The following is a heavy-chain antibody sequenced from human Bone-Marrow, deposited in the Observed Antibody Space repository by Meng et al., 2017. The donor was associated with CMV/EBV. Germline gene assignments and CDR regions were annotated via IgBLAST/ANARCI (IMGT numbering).Heavy chain of an antibody. CDR3: AIFYSSSSGGTGYYYYGMDV. Sequence: GESLKISCAASGFTFSSYGMHWVRQAPGKGLEWVAFIRYDGSNKYYADSVKGRFTISRDNAKNSLYLQMNSLRAEDTAVYYCAIFYSSSSGGTGYYYYGMDVWGQGTTVTVSS. CDR1: GFTFSSYG. CDR2: IRYDGSNK. V-gene: IGHV3-30*02. J-gene: IGHJ6*02. D-gene: IGHD6-6*01.